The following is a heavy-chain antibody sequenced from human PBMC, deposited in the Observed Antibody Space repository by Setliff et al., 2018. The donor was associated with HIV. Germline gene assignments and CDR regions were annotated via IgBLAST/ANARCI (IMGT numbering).Heavy chain of an antibody. V-gene: IGHV1-69*13. D-gene: IGHD2-21*01. CDR1: GGTFSDYS. CDR3: ATDLKCIIGALVY. J-gene: IGHJ4*02. CDR2: IIPFFGRE. Sequence: GASVKVSCKASGGTFSDYSISWVRQAPGQGLEWMGGIIPFFGRENYAQKFQGRVAITADESTNTAYMELNTLRSEDTAVYYCATDLKCIIGALVYWGQGTLVTVSS.